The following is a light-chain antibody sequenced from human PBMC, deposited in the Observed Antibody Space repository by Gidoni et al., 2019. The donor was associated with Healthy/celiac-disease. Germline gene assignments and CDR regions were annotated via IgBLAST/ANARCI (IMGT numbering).Light chain of an antibody. V-gene: IGKV1-33*01. CDR1: QDISDY. J-gene: IGKJ4*01. Sequence: DTQTTQSPSSLSASVGDRVTITCQASQDISDYLNWYQQKPGRAPKLLIYDASNLETGVPSRFGGSGSGTDFTFTISSLQPADIATYYCQQYDNRPVFGGGTKVEIK. CDR3: QQYDNRPV. CDR2: DAS.